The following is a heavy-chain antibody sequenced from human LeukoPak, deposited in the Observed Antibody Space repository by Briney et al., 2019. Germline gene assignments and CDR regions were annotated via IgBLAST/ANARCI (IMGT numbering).Heavy chain of an antibody. CDR1: RFTFSSYW. Sequence: GGSLRLSCAASRFTFSSYWMIWVRQATGKGLEWVANIKQDGSEKYYVDSVKGRFTVSRDNSLNTLHLQMNSLKTEDTAVYYCAREFGHNRWYFDYWGQGALVTVSS. CDR3: AREFGHNRWYFDY. D-gene: IGHD5-24*01. V-gene: IGHV3-7*01. J-gene: IGHJ4*02. CDR2: IKQDGSEK.